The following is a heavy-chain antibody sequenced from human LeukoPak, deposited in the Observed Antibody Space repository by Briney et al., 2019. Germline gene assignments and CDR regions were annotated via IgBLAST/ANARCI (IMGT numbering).Heavy chain of an antibody. Sequence: ASVKVSCKASGYTFTSYDINWVRQATGQGLEWMGWMNPNSGNTGYAQKFQGRVTMTRNTSISTAYMELSSLRSEGTAVYYCARDGTVTTQTYYYYMDVWGKGTTVTVSS. D-gene: IGHD4-17*01. CDR2: MNPNSGNT. CDR1: GYTFTSYD. CDR3: ARDGTVTTQTYYYYMDV. J-gene: IGHJ6*03. V-gene: IGHV1-8*01.